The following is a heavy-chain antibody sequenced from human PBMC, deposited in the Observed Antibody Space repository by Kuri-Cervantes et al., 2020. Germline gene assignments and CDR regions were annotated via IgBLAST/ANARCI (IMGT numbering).Heavy chain of an antibody. CDR2: IRSKAYGGTT. Sequence: GESLKISCTASGFTFGDYAMSWFRQAPGKGLEWVGFIRSKAYGGTTEYAASVKGRFTISRDDSKSIAYLQMNSLRAEDTAVYYCAKIRQVGADGGFDYWGQGTLVTVSS. J-gene: IGHJ4*02. CDR1: GFTFGDYA. CDR3: AKIRQVGADGGFDY. D-gene: IGHD3-16*01. V-gene: IGHV3-49*03.